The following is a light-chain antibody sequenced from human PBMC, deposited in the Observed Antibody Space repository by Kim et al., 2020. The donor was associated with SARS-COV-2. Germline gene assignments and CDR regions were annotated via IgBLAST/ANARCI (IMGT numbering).Light chain of an antibody. Sequence: GKMVTTSCSWRRSNLRRNHLYWYQQLPGTAPNLLIYGSTQRPSGVPDRFSGSKSGTSGSLAISGLRSEDEADYYCATWDDSLSGWVFGGGTQLTVL. CDR3: ATWDDSLSGWV. CDR1: RSNLRRNH. CDR2: GST. V-gene: IGLV1-47*01. J-gene: IGLJ3*02.